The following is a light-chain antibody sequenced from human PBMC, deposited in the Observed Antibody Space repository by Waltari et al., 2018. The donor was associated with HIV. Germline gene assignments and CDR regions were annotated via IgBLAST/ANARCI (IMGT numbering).Light chain of an antibody. V-gene: IGLV2-23*02. J-gene: IGLJ2*01. CDR2: EVS. CDR3: CSYAGSSTLV. Sequence: QSALTQPASVSGSPGQSITISCTGTSSDVGSYNLVSWYQQHPGKAPKLMIYEVSKRPSGVSHRFSGSTSGNTASLTISGLQAGDEAYYYCCSYAGSSTLVFGGGTKLTVL. CDR1: SSDVGSYNL.